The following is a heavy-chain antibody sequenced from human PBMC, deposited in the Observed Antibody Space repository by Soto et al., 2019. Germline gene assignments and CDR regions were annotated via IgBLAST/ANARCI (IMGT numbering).Heavy chain of an antibody. CDR3: TRDNSSTWYGGWFDP. J-gene: IGHJ5*02. CDR2: IYPGDSDT. CDR1: GYSFTSYW. D-gene: IGHD6-13*01. Sequence: PGESLKISCKGSGYSFTSYWIGWVRQMPGKGLEWMGIIYPGDSDTRYSPSFQGQVTISADKSISTAYLQWSSLKASDTAMYYCTRDNSSTWYGGWFDPWGQGTLVTVSS. V-gene: IGHV5-51*01.